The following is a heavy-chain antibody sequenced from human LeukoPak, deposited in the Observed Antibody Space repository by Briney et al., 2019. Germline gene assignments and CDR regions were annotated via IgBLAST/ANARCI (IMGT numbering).Heavy chain of an antibody. CDR1: GFTFSSYG. CDR2: ISYDGSNK. CDR3: ARAPMIVHYYFDY. J-gene: IGHJ4*02. V-gene: IGHV3-30*03. D-gene: IGHD3-22*01. Sequence: GGSLRLSCAASGFTFSSYGMHWVRQAPGKGLEWVAVISYDGSNKYYADSVKGRFTISRDNSKNTLYLQMNSLRAEDTAVYYCARAPMIVHYYFDYWGQGTLVTVSS.